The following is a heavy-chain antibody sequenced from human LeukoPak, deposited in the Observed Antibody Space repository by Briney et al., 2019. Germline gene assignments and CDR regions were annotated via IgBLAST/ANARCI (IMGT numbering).Heavy chain of an antibody. D-gene: IGHD3-9*01. V-gene: IGHV3-23*01. CDR3: AKSGPDYDILTGYYPFDY. Sequence: PGGSLRLSCAASGFTFSSYAMSWVRQAPGKGLEWVSAISGSGGSTYYADSVKGRFTISRDNSKNTLHLQMNSLRAEDTAVYYCAKSGPDYDILTGYYPFDYWGQGTLVTVSS. J-gene: IGHJ4*02. CDR2: ISGSGGST. CDR1: GFTFSSYA.